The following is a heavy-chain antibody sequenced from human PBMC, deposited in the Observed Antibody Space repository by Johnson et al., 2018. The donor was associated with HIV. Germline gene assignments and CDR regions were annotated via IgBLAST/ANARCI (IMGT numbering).Heavy chain of an antibody. J-gene: IGHJ3*02. Sequence: VQLVESGGGVVRPGGSLRLSCAASGFNVDDDALSWVRQVPGKGLEWVSVIYSGGTTYYADSVKGRFTISRDNSKNTLYLQMNSLRAEDTAVYYCARAYIYGAFDIWGQGTMVTVSS. D-gene: IGHD2/OR15-2a*01. CDR3: ARAYIYGAFDI. V-gene: IGHV3-66*01. CDR2: IYSGGTT. CDR1: GFNVDDDA.